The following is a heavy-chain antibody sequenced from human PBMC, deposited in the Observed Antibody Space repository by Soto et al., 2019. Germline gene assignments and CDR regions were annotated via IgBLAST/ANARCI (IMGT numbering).Heavy chain of an antibody. CDR3: ARGCKQLMVRGVISYYYYMDV. D-gene: IGHD3-10*01. V-gene: IGHV4-34*01. CDR2: INHSGST. J-gene: IGHJ6*03. Sequence: KQSQTLSLTCAVYGGSFSGYYWSWIRQPPGKGLEWIGEINHSGSTNYNPSLKSRVTISVDTSKNQFSLKLSSVTAADTAVYYCARGCKQLMVRGVISYYYYMDVWGKGTTVTVSS. CDR1: GGSFSGYY.